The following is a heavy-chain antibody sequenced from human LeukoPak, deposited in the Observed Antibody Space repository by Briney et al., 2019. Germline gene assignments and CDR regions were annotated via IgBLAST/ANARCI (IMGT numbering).Heavy chain of an antibody. D-gene: IGHD5-24*01. J-gene: IGHJ4*02. Sequence: PGGSLRLSCAASGFTFISYSMNWVRQAPGKGMEWVSSISSSSGYIYYADSVKGRFTISRDNAKNSLYLQMNSLRAEDTAVYYCARARWLQQGSPVDYWGQGTLVTVSS. CDR2: ISSSSGYI. CDR1: GFTFISYS. V-gene: IGHV3-21*01. CDR3: ARARWLQQGSPVDY.